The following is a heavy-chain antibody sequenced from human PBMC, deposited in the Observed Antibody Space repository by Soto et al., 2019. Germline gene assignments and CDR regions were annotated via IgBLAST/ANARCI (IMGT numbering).Heavy chain of an antibody. CDR1: GFTFSSYD. D-gene: IGHD1-7*01. CDR3: ARGYNWNYPGDYYYMDV. V-gene: IGHV3-13*01. J-gene: IGHJ6*03. Sequence: GGSLRLSCAASGFTFSSYDMHWVRQATGKGLEWVSAIGTAGDTYYPGSVKGRFTISRENAKNSLYLQMNSLRAGDTAVYYCARGYNWNYPGDYYYMDVWGKGTTVTVSS. CDR2: IGTAGDT.